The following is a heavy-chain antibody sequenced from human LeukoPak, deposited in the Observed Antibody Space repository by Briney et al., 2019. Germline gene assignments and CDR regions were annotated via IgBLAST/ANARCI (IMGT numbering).Heavy chain of an antibody. CDR1: GGSISSGGYY. V-gene: IGHV4-31*03. CDR2: IYYSGST. CDR3: ARDHAAIAPGLGMDV. Sequence: SQTLSLTCTVSGGSISSGGYYWSWIRQHPGKGLEWIGYIYYSGSTYSNPSLKSRVTISVDTSKNQFSLKLSSVTAADTAVYYCARDHAAIAPGLGMDVWGKGTTVTVSS. J-gene: IGHJ6*04. D-gene: IGHD2-2*01.